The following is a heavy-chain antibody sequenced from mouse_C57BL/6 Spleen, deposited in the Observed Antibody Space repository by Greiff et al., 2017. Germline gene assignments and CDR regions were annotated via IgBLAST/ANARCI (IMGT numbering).Heavy chain of an antibody. J-gene: IGHJ1*03. Sequence: VKLMESGGGLVKPGGSLKLSCAASGFTFSSYAMSWVRQTPEKRLEWVATISDGGSYTYYPDNVKGRFTISRDNAKNNLYLQMSHLKSEDTAMYYWARDYGRYFDVWGTGTTVTVSS. CDR2: ISDGGSYT. CDR3: ARDYGRYFDV. V-gene: IGHV5-4*01. CDR1: GFTFSSYA. D-gene: IGHD1-1*01.